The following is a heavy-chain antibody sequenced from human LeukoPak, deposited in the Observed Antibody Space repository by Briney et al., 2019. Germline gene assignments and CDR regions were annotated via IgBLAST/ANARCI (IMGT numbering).Heavy chain of an antibody. D-gene: IGHD3-22*01. CDR3: AGDGLGLIGYSAFDI. J-gene: IGHJ3*02. CDR2: IYYSGST. CDR1: GGSISSYY. V-gene: IGHV4-59*01. Sequence: PSETLSLTCTVSGGSISSYYWSWIRQPPGKGLEWIGYIYYSGSTNYNPSLKSRVTISVDTSKNQFSLKLSSVTAADTAVYYCAGDGLGLIGYSAFDIWGQGTMVTVSS.